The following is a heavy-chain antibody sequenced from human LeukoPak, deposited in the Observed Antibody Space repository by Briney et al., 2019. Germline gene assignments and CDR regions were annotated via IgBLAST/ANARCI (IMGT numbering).Heavy chain of an antibody. CDR3: AREDSGSYDPGSFDI. D-gene: IGHD1-26*01. V-gene: IGHV3-21*01. Sequence: GGSLRLSCAASGFTFSNYRMNWVRQAPGKGLEWVSSISVTSSYIYYADSVKGRFTISRDNANSSLSLQMHSLRAEDTSVYYCAREDSGSYDPGSFDIWGQGTLVTFSS. J-gene: IGHJ3*02. CDR1: GFTFSNYR. CDR2: ISVTSSYI.